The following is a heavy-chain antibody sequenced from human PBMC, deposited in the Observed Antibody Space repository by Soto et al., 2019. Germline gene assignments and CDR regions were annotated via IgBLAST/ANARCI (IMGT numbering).Heavy chain of an antibody. CDR1: GGTFSSYA. CDR2: IIPIFGTA. V-gene: IGHV1-69*13. CDR3: ARDYPADYYYGMDV. J-gene: IGHJ6*02. Sequence: ASVKVSCKASGGTFSSYAISWVRQAPGQGLEWMGGIIPIFGTANYAQKFQGRVTITADESTSTAYMELSSLRSEDTAVYYCARDYPADYYYGMDVWGQGTTVTVSS.